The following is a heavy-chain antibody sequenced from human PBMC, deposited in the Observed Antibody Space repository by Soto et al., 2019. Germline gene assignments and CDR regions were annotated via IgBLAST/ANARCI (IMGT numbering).Heavy chain of an antibody. CDR1: GGTFTNSA. CDR2: IIPIFRAA. Sequence: QVQLVQSGAEVKKPGSSAKVSCKASGGTFTNSAISWVRQAPGQGLEWMGVIIPIFRAANYAQRFQGRVTITADESTSTAYMELSSPRSEDTAVYYCARDSRTNFYDSSGYFDYWGQGTPVTVSS. CDR3: ARDSRTNFYDSSGYFDY. D-gene: IGHD3-22*01. V-gene: IGHV1-69*01. J-gene: IGHJ4*02.